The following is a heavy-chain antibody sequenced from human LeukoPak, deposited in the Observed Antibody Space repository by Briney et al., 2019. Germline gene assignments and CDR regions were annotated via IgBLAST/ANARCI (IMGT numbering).Heavy chain of an antibody. CDR3: ARGRPRGYSYGFPFDY. J-gene: IGHJ4*02. CDR1: GGSFSGYY. V-gene: IGHV4-34*01. D-gene: IGHD5-18*01. CDR2: INHSGST. Sequence: SETLSLTCAVYGGSFSGYYWSWIRQPPGKGLEWIGEINHSGSTNYNPSLKSRVTISVDTSKNQFSLKLSSVTAADTAAYYCARGRPRGYSYGFPFDYWGQGTLVTVSS.